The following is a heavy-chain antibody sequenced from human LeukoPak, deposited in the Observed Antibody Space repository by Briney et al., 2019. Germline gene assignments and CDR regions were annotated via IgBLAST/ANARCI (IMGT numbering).Heavy chain of an antibody. J-gene: IGHJ4*02. CDR1: GFTFSSYG. CDR2: IRYDGSNK. Sequence: PGGSLRLSCAASGFTFSSYGMHWVRQAPGKGLEWVAFIRYDGSNKYYADSVKGRFTISRDNSKNTLYLQMNSLRAEDTAVYYCANGFPYDSSGYQYALFDYWGQGTLVTVSS. D-gene: IGHD3-22*01. CDR3: ANGFPYDSSGYQYALFDY. V-gene: IGHV3-30*02.